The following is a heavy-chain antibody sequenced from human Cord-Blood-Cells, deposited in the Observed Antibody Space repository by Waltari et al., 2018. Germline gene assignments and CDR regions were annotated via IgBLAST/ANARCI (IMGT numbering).Heavy chain of an antibody. V-gene: IGHV4-38-2*02. Sequence: QVQLQESGPGLVKPSETLSLTCAVSGYSISSGYYWGWIRQPPGKGLEWIGSIYHSGSTYYNPSLKSRVTIAVDTSKNQFSLKLSSVTAADTAVYYCARDEAYAFDIWGQGTMVTVSS. CDR2: IYHSGST. CDR1: GYSISSGYY. CDR3: ARDEAYAFDI. J-gene: IGHJ3*02.